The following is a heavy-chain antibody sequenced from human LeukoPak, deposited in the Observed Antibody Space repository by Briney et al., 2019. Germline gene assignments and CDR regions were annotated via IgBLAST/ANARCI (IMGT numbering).Heavy chain of an antibody. CDR3: VGPIGPHYYDSSGYYYY. CDR2: IIPIFGTA. Sequence: RASVTVSCKASGGTFSSYAICWVRQAPGQGLEWMGGIIPIFGTANYAQKFQGRVTITADESTSTAYMELSSLRSEDTAVYYCVGPIGPHYYDSSGYYYYWGQGTLVTVSS. J-gene: IGHJ4*02. D-gene: IGHD3-22*01. V-gene: IGHV1-69*13. CDR1: GGTFSSYA.